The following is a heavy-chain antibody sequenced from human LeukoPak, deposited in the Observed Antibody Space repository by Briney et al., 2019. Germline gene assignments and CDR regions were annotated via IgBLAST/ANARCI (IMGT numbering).Heavy chain of an antibody. Sequence: GGSLRLSCAGSGFTFGSYAMSWVRQAPGKGLEWVSAISGSGGSTYYADSVKGRFTISRDNSKNTLYLQMNSLRAEDTAVYYCAKETARITIFGVASGGSYWGQGTLVTVSS. V-gene: IGHV3-23*01. CDR1: GFTFGSYA. CDR3: AKETARITIFGVASGGSY. CDR2: ISGSGGST. J-gene: IGHJ4*02. D-gene: IGHD3-3*01.